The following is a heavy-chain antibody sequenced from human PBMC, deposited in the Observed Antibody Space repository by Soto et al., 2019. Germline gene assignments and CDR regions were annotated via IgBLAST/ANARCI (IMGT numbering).Heavy chain of an antibody. CDR2: IYATGTT. D-gene: IGHD1-1*01. J-gene: IGHJ5*02. V-gene: IGHV4-4*07. CDR1: GASISGFY. Sequence: SETLSLTCTVSGASISGFYWSCIRKSAGKGLEWIGRIYATGTTDYNPSPKSRVMMSVDTSKKQFSLKLRSVTAADTAVYYCVRDGTKTLRDWFDPWGQGISVTVS. CDR3: VRDGTKTLRDWFDP.